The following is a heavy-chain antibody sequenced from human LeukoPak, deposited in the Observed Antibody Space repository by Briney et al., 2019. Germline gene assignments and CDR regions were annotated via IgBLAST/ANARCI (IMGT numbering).Heavy chain of an antibody. Sequence: ASVKVSCKASGFTFTSYGISWVRQAPGQGLEWMGWISAYNGNTNYAQKLQGRVTMTTDTSTSTAYMELRSLRSDDTAVYYCASPLEGGYEEAWGQGTLVTVSS. J-gene: IGHJ5*02. CDR1: GFTFTSYG. CDR3: ASPLEGGYEEA. V-gene: IGHV1-18*01. CDR2: ISAYNGNT. D-gene: IGHD5-12*01.